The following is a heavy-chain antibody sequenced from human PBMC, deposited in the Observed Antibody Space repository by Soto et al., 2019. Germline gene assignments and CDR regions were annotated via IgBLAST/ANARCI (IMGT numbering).Heavy chain of an antibody. Sequence: ASVKVSCKASGYTFTSYAMHWVRQAPGQRLEWMGWINAGNGNTKYSQKFQGRVTITRDTSASTAYMELSSLRSEDTAVYYCASWAAAGTTNYYYYYYGMGVWGQGTTVTVSS. CDR2: INAGNGNT. J-gene: IGHJ6*02. D-gene: IGHD6-13*01. CDR3: ASWAAAGTTNYYYYYYGMGV. CDR1: GYTFTSYA. V-gene: IGHV1-3*01.